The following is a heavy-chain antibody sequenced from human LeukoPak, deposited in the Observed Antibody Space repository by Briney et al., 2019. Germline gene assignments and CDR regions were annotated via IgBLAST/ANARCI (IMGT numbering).Heavy chain of an antibody. CDR1: GGSLSSYY. Sequence: SETLSLTCTVPGGSLSSYYWSCMPDPPGRGLEWIGYIYYTGSLHYNPSLKSRVTISIDTDKNQFSLKLSYVTAADTAVYYCARRPRGVVVASTPWYFDLGGRGTLVTVSS. J-gene: IGHJ2*01. D-gene: IGHD2-15*01. V-gene: IGHV4-59*08. CDR3: ARRPRGVVVASTPWYFDL. CDR2: IYYTGSL.